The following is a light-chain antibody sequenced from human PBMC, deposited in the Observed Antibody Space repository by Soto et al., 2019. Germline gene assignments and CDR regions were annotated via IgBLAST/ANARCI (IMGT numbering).Light chain of an antibody. V-gene: IGKV4-1*01. J-gene: IGKJ1*01. CDR1: QSVLYN. CDR2: WAS. Sequence: DIVMTQSPDSLAVSLGERATINCKSSQSVLYNLAWYQQKPGQPPRLLIHWASTRESGVPDRFSGSGSGTDFTLTINSLQAEDVAFYYCQQYYNSWTFGQGTKVEIK. CDR3: QQYYNSWT.